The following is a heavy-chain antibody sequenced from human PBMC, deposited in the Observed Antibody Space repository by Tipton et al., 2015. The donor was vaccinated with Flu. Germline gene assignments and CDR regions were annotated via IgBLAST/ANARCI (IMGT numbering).Heavy chain of an antibody. D-gene: IGHD3-10*01. J-gene: IGHJ4*02. Sequence: TLSLTCSVSGDSVGSDYYWGWIRQPPGKGLEWIGNIHRTGSTYFNPSLTSRVTISVDRSKNQFSLRLTSVTAADTAVYYCARGLYGSGSYQSRFFDSWGQGTLVTVSS. CDR3: ARGLYGSGSYQSRFFDS. CDR1: GDSVGSDYY. V-gene: IGHV4-38-2*02. CDR2: IHRTGST.